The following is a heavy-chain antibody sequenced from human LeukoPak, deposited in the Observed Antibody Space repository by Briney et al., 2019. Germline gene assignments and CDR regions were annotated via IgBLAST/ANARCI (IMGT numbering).Heavy chain of an antibody. CDR3: VRDRTLGVRDGFILA. CDR2: ISGSSSAI. V-gene: IGHV3-48*01. CDR1: GFTFSAYN. D-gene: IGHD5-24*01. Sequence: GGSLRLSCAASGFTFSAYNMIWVRQAPGKGLEWLSYISGSSSAIYCADSVQGRFTISRDNAKNSLSLQMSSLRVEDTAVYYCVRDRTLGVRDGFILAWGQGTLVTVSS. J-gene: IGHJ5*02.